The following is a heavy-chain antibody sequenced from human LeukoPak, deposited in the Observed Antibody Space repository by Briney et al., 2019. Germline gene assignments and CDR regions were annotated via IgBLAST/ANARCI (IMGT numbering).Heavy chain of an antibody. V-gene: IGHV3-30-3*01. CDR2: ISYDGSNK. D-gene: IGHD1-26*01. Sequence: GGSLRLSCAASGYTFSSYAMHWVRQAPGKGLEWVAVISYDGSNKYYADSVKGRFTISRDNSKNSLYLQMNSLRAEDTAVYYCARARWELLPPDYWGQGTLVNVSS. CDR1: GYTFSSYA. J-gene: IGHJ4*02. CDR3: ARARWELLPPDY.